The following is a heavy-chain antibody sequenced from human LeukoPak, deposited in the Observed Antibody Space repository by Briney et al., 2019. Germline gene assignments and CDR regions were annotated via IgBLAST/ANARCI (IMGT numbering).Heavy chain of an antibody. CDR3: ARKPPYYYYGMDV. CDR2: INPNSGGT. J-gene: IGHJ6*02. Sequence: ASVKVSCKASGYTFTGYYMHWVRQAPGQGVEWMGWINPNSGGTNYAQKFQGRVTMTRDTSISTAYMELSRLRSDDTAVYYCARKPPYYYYGMDVWGQGTTVTVSS. CDR1: GYTFTGYY. V-gene: IGHV1-2*02.